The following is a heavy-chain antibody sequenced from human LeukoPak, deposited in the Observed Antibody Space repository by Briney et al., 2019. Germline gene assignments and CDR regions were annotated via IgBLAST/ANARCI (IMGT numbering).Heavy chain of an antibody. Sequence: GGSLRLSCAASGFTFSLYSMNWVRQAPGKGLEWVSYITSGSSTIYYAESVRGRFTISRDNAKNSLFLQMNSLRAEDTAVYYCARDGGGDYWGQGTLVTVSS. D-gene: IGHD3-16*01. CDR3: ARDGGGDY. J-gene: IGHJ4*02. CDR2: ITSGSSTI. V-gene: IGHV3-48*01. CDR1: GFTFSLYS.